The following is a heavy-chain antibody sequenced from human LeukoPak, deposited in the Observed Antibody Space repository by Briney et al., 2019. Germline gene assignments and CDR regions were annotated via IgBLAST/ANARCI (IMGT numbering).Heavy chain of an antibody. Sequence: PSETLSLTCNVSGGSISRYYWNWIRQPPGKGLEWIGYISYSGSTDYNPSLESRVTISVDKSKNQFSLKLTSVTAADTAVYFCATDGYFEVWGRGTLVTVSS. V-gene: IGHV4-59*01. J-gene: IGHJ2*01. CDR3: ATDGYFEV. CDR2: ISYSGST. CDR1: GGSISRYY.